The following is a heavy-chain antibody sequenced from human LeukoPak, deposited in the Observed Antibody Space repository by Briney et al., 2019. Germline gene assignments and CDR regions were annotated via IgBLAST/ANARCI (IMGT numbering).Heavy chain of an antibody. J-gene: IGHJ4*02. V-gene: IGHV1-2*02. CDR1: GYTFTGYY. D-gene: IGHD3-10*01. CDR3: ARTEAPNYYGSGSSPFDY. Sequence: ASVKVSCKASGYTFTGYYMHWVRQAPGQGLEWMGWINPDSGGTNYAQKFQGGVTMTRDTSISTAYMELSRLRSDDTAVYYCARTEAPNYYGSGSSPFDYWGQGTLVTVSS. CDR2: INPDSGGT.